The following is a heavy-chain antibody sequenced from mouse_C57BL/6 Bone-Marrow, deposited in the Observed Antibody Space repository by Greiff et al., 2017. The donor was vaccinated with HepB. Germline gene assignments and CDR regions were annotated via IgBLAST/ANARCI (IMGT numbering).Heavy chain of an antibody. V-gene: IGHV3-6*01. D-gene: IGHD1-1*01. Sequence: ESGPGLVKPSQSLSLTCSVTGYSITSGYYWNWIRQFPGNKLEWMGYISYDGSNNYNPSLKNRISITRDTSKNQFFLKLNSVTTEDTATYYCARVKGPYYYGSSPYWYFDVWGTGTTVTVSS. CDR3: ARVKGPYYYGSSPYWYFDV. J-gene: IGHJ1*03. CDR1: GYSITSGYY. CDR2: ISYDGSN.